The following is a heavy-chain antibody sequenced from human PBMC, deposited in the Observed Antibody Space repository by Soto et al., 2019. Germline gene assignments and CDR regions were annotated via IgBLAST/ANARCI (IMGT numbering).Heavy chain of an antibody. J-gene: IGHJ5*02. CDR3: ARVWTTVTNWFDP. CDR2: ISHSGST. D-gene: IGHD4-17*01. CDR1: GGSISSSNW. Sequence: QVQLQESGPGLVKPSGTLSLTCAVSGGSISSSNWWSWVHQPPGKGLEWIGEISHSGSTYYNPSLKSRVTISVDKSKNQFPLNLSSVTAADTAVYYCARVWTTVTNWFDPWGQGTLVTVSS. V-gene: IGHV4-4*02.